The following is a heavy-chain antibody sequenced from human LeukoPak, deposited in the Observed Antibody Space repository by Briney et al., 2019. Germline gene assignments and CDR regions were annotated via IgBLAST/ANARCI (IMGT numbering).Heavy chain of an antibody. J-gene: IGHJ4*02. D-gene: IGHD3-10*01. CDR1: GGTFSSYA. CDR3: ARDRKAITMVRGALYYFDY. V-gene: IGHV1-69*04. Sequence: SVKVSCKASGGTFSSYAISWVRQAPGQGLKWMGRIIPILGIANYAQKFQGRVTITADKSTSTAYMELSSLRSEDTAVYYCARDRKAITMVRGALYYFDYWGQATLVTVSS. CDR2: IIPILGIA.